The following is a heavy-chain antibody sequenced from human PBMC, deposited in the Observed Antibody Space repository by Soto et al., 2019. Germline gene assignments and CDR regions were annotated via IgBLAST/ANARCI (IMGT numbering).Heavy chain of an antibody. CDR1: GYTFTSYD. CDR2: MNPNSGNT. Sequence: ASVKVSCKASGYTFTSYDINWVRQATGQGLEWMGWMNPNSGNTGYAQKFQGRVTMTRNTSISTAYMELSSLRSEDTAVYYCARQHSTPVSGGHKRDYYSYMDVWGKGTTVTVSS. D-gene: IGHD3-10*02. V-gene: IGHV1-8*01. J-gene: IGHJ6*03. CDR3: ARQHSTPVSGGHKRDYYSYMDV.